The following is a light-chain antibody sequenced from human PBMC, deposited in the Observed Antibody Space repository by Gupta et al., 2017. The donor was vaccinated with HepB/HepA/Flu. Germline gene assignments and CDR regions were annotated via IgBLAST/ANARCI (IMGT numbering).Light chain of an antibody. J-gene: IGKJ5*01. CDR1: QSVSSY. CDR3: QQHSNCPPIT. V-gene: IGKV3-11*01. Sequence: EIVLTQSPATLSLSPGERATLSCRASQSVSSYLAWYQQKPGQAPRLLIYDASNRDTGIPARFSGSGCGKNLSLTISSREQEDFAGYYCQQHSNCPPITFGQGTQLEIK. CDR2: DAS.